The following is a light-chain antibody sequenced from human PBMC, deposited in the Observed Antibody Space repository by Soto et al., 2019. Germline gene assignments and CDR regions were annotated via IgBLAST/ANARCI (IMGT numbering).Light chain of an antibody. J-gene: IGLJ7*01. Sequence: QSVLTQPASVYGSPGQSITISCTGTSSDVGSYNLVSWYQQHPGKAPKLMIYEGSKRPSGVSNRFSGSKSGNTASLTISGLQAEDEADYYCCSYAGSSTPVFGGGTQLTVL. CDR2: EGS. CDR3: CSYAGSSTPV. CDR1: SSDVGSYNL. V-gene: IGLV2-23*01.